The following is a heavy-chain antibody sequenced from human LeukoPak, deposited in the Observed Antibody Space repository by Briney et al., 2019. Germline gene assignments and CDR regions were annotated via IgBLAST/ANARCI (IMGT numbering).Heavy chain of an antibody. CDR3: ARWYDSSGYYGRVFDY. V-gene: IGHV3-21*01. J-gene: IGHJ4*02. Sequence: GGSLRLSCAASGFTFSSYSMNWVRQAPGKGLEWVSSISSSSSYIYYADSVKGRFTISRDNAENSLYLQMNSLRAEDTAVYYCARWYDSSGYYGRVFDYWGQGTLVTVSS. D-gene: IGHD3-22*01. CDR2: ISSSSSYI. CDR1: GFTFSSYS.